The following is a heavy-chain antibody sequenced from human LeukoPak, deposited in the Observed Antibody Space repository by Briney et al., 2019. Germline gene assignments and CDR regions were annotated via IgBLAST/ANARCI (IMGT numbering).Heavy chain of an antibody. D-gene: IGHD3-9*01. V-gene: IGHV3-48*03. CDR1: GFTFSSYE. J-gene: IGHJ4*02. CDR3: AKSTQHYDILTGYYSSLFDY. CDR2: ISSSGSTI. Sequence: GGSLRLSCAASGFTFSSYEMNWVRQAPGKGLEWVSYISSSGSTIYYADSVKGRFTISRDNSKNTLYLQMNSLRAEDTAVYYCAKSTQHYDILTGYYSSLFDYWGQGTLVTVSS.